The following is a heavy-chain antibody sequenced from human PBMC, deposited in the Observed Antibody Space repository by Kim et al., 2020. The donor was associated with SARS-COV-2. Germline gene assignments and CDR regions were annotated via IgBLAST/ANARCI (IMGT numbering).Heavy chain of an antibody. Sequence: GGSLRLSCSVSGLIFGDYGMTWVRQAPGKGLEWVGFIRTKVNGGTAEYAASVKGRFTISRDDGKSIAYLQMNSLKTEDTAVYYCGRGSRSPAYWGQGTLVTVSS. D-gene: IGHD4-17*01. CDR2: IRTKVNGGTA. V-gene: IGHV3-49*04. CDR3: GRGSRSPAY. CDR1: GLIFGDYG. J-gene: IGHJ4*02.